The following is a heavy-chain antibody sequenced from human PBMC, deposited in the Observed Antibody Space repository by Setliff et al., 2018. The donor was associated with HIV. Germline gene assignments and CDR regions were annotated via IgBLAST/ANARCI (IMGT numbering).Heavy chain of an antibody. D-gene: IGHD3-22*01. Sequence: SETLSLTCAVYGGSLTNYYWSWFRQSPGKGLEWIGEVTDDGSVNYNPSLKSRVTISLVTSKAQFSLKLDSVTAADTAVYFCARDPHYFDTSGHYSWFYFDYWGQGTLVTVSS. J-gene: IGHJ4*02. V-gene: IGHV4-34*01. CDR3: ARDPHYFDTSGHYSWFYFDY. CDR2: VTDDGSV. CDR1: GGSLTNYY.